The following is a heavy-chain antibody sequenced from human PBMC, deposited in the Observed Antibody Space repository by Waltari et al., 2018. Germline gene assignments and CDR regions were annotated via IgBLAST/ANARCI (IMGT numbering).Heavy chain of an antibody. J-gene: IGHJ4*02. CDR3: AREGASMQLDY. CDR2: IYYSGST. V-gene: IGHV4-39*02. CDR1: GGSISSSSYY. Sequence: QLQLQESGPGLVKPSETLSLTCTVSGGSISSSSYYWGWIRQPPGKGLEWIGSIYYSGSTYYNPSLKSRVTISVDTSKNQFSLKLSSVTAADTAVYYCAREGASMQLDYWGQGTLVTVSS.